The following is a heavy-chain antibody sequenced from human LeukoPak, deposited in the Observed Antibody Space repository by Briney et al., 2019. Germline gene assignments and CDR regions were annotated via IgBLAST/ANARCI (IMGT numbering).Heavy chain of an antibody. CDR2: LSRSGTTM. V-gene: IGHV3-48*04. Sequence: QPGGSLRLSCAASGFTFSSYSMNWVRQAPGKGLEWLSYLSRSGTTMYYADSVKGRFTISRDNAKNSLFLQLNSLRVEDTAVYYCARTMWGFDYWGQGTLVTVSS. J-gene: IGHJ4*02. D-gene: IGHD7-27*01. CDR1: GFTFSSYS. CDR3: ARTMWGFDY.